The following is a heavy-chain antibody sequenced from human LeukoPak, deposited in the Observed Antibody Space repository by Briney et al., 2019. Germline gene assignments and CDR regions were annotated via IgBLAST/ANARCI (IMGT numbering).Heavy chain of an antibody. CDR1: GGSMSTYY. V-gene: IGHV4-59*01. CDR3: ARGSLRLDY. CDR2: IYYTGST. J-gene: IGHJ4*02. Sequence: SETLSLTCTVSGGSMSTYYWTWIRQPPGKGLEWIGFIYYTGSTNYNPSLKSRFTISVDTSKNQFSLKLSSVTAADTAVYYCARGSLRLDYWGQGSLVTVSS.